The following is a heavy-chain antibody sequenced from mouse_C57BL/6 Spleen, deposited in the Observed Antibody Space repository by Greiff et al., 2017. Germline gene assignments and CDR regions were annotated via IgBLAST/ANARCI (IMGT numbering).Heavy chain of an antibody. D-gene: IGHD2-5*01. J-gene: IGHJ2*01. CDR2: INPYNGGT. CDR3: ARGSNYYFDY. CDR1: GYTFTDYY. Sequence: EVQLQQSGPVLVKPGASVKMSCKASGYTFTDYYMNWVKQSHGKSLEWIGVINPYNGGTSYNQKFKGKATLTVDKSSSTAYMELNSLTSEDSAVYYCARGSNYYFDYGGQGTTLTVSS. V-gene: IGHV1-19*01.